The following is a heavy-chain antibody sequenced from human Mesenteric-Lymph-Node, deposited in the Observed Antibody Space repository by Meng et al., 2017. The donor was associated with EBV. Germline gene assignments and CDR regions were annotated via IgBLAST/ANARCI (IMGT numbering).Heavy chain of an antibody. CDR1: GYTFTSYG. J-gene: IGHJ4*02. CDR3: ASRLSPCGGDCHYYLDY. V-gene: IGHV1-18*01. CDR2: ISAYNGNT. Sequence: QVQLVQSAAEVKKPGASGKVPCKASGYTFTSYGISWVRQAPGQGLEWMGWISAYNGNTNYAQKLQGRVTMTTDTSTSTAYMELRSLRSDDTAMYYCASRLSPCGGDCHYYLDYWGPGTMVTVS. D-gene: IGHD2-21*02.